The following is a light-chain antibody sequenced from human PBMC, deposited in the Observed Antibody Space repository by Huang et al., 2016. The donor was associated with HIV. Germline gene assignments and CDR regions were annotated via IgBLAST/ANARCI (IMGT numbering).Light chain of an antibody. J-gene: IGKJ4*01. CDR1: RSVSTN. CDR2: WSS. Sequence: EIVMTQSPATLSVSPGQRVTLSCRANRSVSTNLDWYQQRHGQDPRLLIYWSSTRAPCIPARFSGSGSGTDYSLTIISLQSEDFALYYCHQYNNWLLSFGGGTRV. CDR3: HQYNNWLLS. V-gene: IGKV3-15*01.